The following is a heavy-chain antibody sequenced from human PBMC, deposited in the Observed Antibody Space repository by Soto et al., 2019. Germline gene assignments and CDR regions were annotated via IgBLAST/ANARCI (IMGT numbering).Heavy chain of an antibody. D-gene: IGHD4-4*01. CDR1: GYTFTSYA. CDR2: INAGNGNT. J-gene: IGHJ6*02. Sequence: QVQLVQSGAEVKKPGASVKVSCKASGYTFTSYAMHWVRQAPGQRLEWMGWINAGNGNTKYSQKFQGRVTITRDTSASTDYMELSRLRSEDTAVYYCASSYSNYALIDYYFFGMDVWGQGTTVTVSS. V-gene: IGHV1-3*01. CDR3: ASSYSNYALIDYYFFGMDV.